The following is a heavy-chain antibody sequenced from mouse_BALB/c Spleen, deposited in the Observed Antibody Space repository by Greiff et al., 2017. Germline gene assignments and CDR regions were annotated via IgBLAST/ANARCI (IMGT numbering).Heavy chain of an antibody. CDR1: GYTFTSYW. D-gene: IGHD2-1*01. CDR2: IYPSYSYT. Sequence: VQLQQPGAELVRPGASVKLSCKASGYTFTSYWINWVKQRPGQGLEWIGNIYPSYSYTNYNQKFKDKATLTVDKSSSTAYMQLSSPTSEDSAVYYCTRYGNYYAMDYWGQGTSVTVSS. V-gene: IGHV1-69*02. CDR3: TRYGNYYAMDY. J-gene: IGHJ4*01.